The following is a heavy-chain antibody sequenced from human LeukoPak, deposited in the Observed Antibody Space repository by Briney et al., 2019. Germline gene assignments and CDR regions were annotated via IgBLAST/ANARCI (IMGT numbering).Heavy chain of an antibody. CDR1: GFTFSSYG. J-gene: IGHJ6*03. V-gene: IGHV3-23*01. CDR2: ISGSSGST. CDR3: AKGGYSNGRYYYYYMDV. Sequence: PGGSLRHSCAASGFTFSSYGMSWVRQAPGKGLEWVSAISGSSGSTYYADSVKGRSTISRDNSKNTLYLQMNSLRAEDTAVYYCAKGGYSNGRYYYYYMDVWGEGTTVTVSS. D-gene: IGHD5-18*01.